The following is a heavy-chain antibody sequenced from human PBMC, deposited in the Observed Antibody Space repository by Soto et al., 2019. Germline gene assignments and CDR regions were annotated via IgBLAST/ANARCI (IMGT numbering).Heavy chain of an antibody. CDR3: AKDPSSGFAMENYFDY. Sequence: EVQLSGSGGGLVQPGASLRLSCAASGFTFSSYAMSWVRQAPGKGLEWVSAISGSSTSTYYADSVKGRFTISRDNSKNTLYLQMNSLRAEDTAVYYCAKDPSSGFAMENYFDYWGQGTLVTVSS. D-gene: IGHD3-10*01. CDR1: GFTFSSYA. CDR2: ISGSSTST. V-gene: IGHV3-23*01. J-gene: IGHJ4*02.